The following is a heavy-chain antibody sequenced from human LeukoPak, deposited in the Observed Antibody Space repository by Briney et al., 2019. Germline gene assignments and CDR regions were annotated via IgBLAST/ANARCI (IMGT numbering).Heavy chain of an antibody. CDR2: FDPEDGET. D-gene: IGHD5-12*01. V-gene: IGHV1-24*01. J-gene: IGHJ4*02. CDR3: ATKRTEWLRSPPTDY. CDR1: GYTLTELS. Sequence: VASVKVSRKVSGYTLTELSMHWVRQAPGKGLEWMGGFDPEDGETIYAQKFQGRVTMTEDTSTDTAYMELSSLRSEDTAVYYCATKRTEWLRSPPTDYWGQGTLVTVSS.